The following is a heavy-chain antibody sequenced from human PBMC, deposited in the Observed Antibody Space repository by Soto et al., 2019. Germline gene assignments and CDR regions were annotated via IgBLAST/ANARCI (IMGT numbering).Heavy chain of an antibody. CDR1: GFTFDDYA. Sequence: DVQLVEAGGGLVQPGRSLRLSCAGSGFTFDDYAMHWVRQAAGKGLEWVSGISWDSDTIEYADSVQGRFTISRDNAKKSLYLQMNSLRLEDTALYFCAKDMTPNYSESNAYAAFDKWGLGTMITVSS. CDR2: ISWDSDTI. V-gene: IGHV3-9*01. CDR3: AKDMTPNYSESNAYAAFDK. D-gene: IGHD3-22*01. J-gene: IGHJ3*02.